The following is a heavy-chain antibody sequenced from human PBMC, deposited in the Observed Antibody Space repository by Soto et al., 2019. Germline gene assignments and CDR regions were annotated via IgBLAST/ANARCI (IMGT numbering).Heavy chain of an antibody. D-gene: IGHD2-8*02. Sequence: QVQLVQSGAEVKKPGASVKVSCKASGYTFTSYGISWVRQAPGQGLEWMGWISAYNGHTNYALKLHGRVTMNTDTSASTAYMELRRLRSDDTAVYYCARRGWSIAGAWFDPWGQGTLVTVSS. CDR2: ISAYNGHT. V-gene: IGHV1-18*01. J-gene: IGHJ5*02. CDR3: ARRGWSIAGAWFDP. CDR1: GYTFTSYG.